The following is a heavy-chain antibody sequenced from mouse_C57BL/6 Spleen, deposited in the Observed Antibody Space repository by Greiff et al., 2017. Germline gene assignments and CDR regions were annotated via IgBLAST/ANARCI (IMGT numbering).Heavy chain of an antibody. D-gene: IGHD4-1*01. V-gene: IGHV5-4*01. Sequence: EVQLVESGGGLVKPGGSLKLSCAASGFTFSSYAMSWVRQTPEKRLEWVATISDGGSYTYYPDNVKGRFTISRDNAKNNLYLQMSHLKSEDTAMYYCARVTGTGGDYFDYWGQGTTLTVSS. CDR3: ARVTGTGGDYFDY. CDR2: ISDGGSYT. CDR1: GFTFSSYA. J-gene: IGHJ2*01.